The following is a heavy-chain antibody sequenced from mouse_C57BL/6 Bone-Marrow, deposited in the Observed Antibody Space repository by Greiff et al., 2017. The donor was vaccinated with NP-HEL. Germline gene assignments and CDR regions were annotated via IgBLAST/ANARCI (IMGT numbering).Heavy chain of an antibody. Sequence: QVQLQQPGAELVKPGASVKLSCTASGYTFTSYWMHWVKQRPGQGLEWIGMIHPNRGSTNYNEKFKSKATLTVDKSSSTAYMQLSSLTSEDSAVYYCARSWSTWVDYWGKGTTLTVSS. D-gene: IGHD5-1*01. CDR2: IHPNRGST. CDR3: ARSWSTWVDY. J-gene: IGHJ2*01. CDR1: GYTFTSYW. V-gene: IGHV1-64*01.